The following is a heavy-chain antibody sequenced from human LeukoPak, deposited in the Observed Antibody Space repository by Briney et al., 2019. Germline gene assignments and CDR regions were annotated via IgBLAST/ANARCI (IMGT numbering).Heavy chain of an antibody. CDR3: ARGNIVSVKYYYYYGMDV. J-gene: IGHJ6*02. D-gene: IGHD5/OR15-5a*01. V-gene: IGHV4-34*01. CDR1: GGPFSGYY. Sequence: SETLSLTCAVYGGPFSGYYWSWIRRPPGKGLEWIGEINHSGSTNYNPSLKSRVTISVDTSKNQFSLKLSSVTAADTAVYYCARGNIVSVKYYYYYGMDVWGQGTTVTVSS. CDR2: INHSGST.